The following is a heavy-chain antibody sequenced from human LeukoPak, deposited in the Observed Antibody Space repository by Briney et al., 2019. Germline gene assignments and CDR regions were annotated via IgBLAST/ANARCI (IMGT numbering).Heavy chain of an antibody. J-gene: IGHJ3*02. CDR2: IYYSGST. CDR1: GGSISSYY. D-gene: IGHD5-24*01. Sequence: SETLSLTCTVSGGSISSYYWSWIRQPPGKGLEWIGYIYYSGSTNYNPSLKSRGTISVDTSKNQFSLKLSSVTAADTAVYYCATGRRDRDAFDIWGQGTMVTVSS. CDR3: ATGRRDRDAFDI. V-gene: IGHV4-59*01.